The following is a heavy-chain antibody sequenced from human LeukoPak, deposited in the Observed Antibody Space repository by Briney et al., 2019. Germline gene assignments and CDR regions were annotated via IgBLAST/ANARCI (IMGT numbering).Heavy chain of an antibody. D-gene: IGHD3-22*01. V-gene: IGHV3-21*06. CDR3: ARPFYYDNNGGEGMDV. J-gene: IGHJ6*02. Sequence: PGGSLRLSCAASGFTFSSYAMSWVRQAPGKGLESVSSITTSGTYIYYADSVKGRFTISRDNAKNSLYLQMNSLRAEDTAVYYCARPFYYDNNGGEGMDVWGQGTTVTVSS. CDR2: ITTSGTYI. CDR1: GFTFSSYA.